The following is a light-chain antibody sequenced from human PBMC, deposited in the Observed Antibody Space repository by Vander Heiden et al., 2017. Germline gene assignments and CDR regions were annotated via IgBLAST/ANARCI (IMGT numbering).Light chain of an antibody. V-gene: IGKV1-6*01. J-gene: IGKJ1*01. CDR2: AAS. CDR1: QGIRTD. CDR3: RQDYTYPWT. Sequence: AIQMTQSPSSLSASVGDTVTITCRASQGIRTDLGWYQQKPGKAPQLLIYAASNLEGGVSPRFSGSGSGTDFTLTITSLQSEDYATYFCRQDYTYPWTFGQGTKVXVK.